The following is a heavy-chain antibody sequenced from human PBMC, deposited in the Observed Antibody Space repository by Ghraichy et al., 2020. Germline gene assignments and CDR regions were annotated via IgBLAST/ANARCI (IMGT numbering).Heavy chain of an antibody. D-gene: IGHD6-19*01. V-gene: IGHV4-31*01. Sequence: SETLSLTCTVSGGAISSGGYYWSWIRQRPGKGLEWIGYTFHSGNTYYNPSLRSLVTISADTSKNQFSLRVSSVTAADTAVYYCAKDHSSTPGQMDVWGQGTTVTVSS. CDR1: GGAISSGGYY. CDR2: TFHSGNT. J-gene: IGHJ6*02. CDR3: AKDHSSTPGQMDV.